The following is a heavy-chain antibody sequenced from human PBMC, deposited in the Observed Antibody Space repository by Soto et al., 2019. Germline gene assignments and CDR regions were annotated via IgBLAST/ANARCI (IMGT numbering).Heavy chain of an antibody. CDR3: ASVTQVAGPIDY. V-gene: IGHV4-30-4*01. CDR2: IYYSGST. J-gene: IGHJ4*02. Sequence: SETLSLTCTVSGGSISSGDYYWSWIRQPPGKGLEWIGYIYYSGSTYYNPSLKSRVTISVDTSKNQFSLKLSSVTAADTAVYYCASVTQVAGPIDYWGQGTPVTVPP. D-gene: IGHD6-19*01. CDR1: GGSISSGDYY.